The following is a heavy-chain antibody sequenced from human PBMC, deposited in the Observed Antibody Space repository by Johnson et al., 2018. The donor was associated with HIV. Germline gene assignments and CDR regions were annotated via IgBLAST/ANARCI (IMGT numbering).Heavy chain of an antibody. CDR1: GFTFNNYG. V-gene: IGHV3-23*04. Sequence: VQLVESGGVVVQPGGSLRLSCAASGFTFNNYGMHWVRQAPGKGLEWVAVISGRGGSTYYADSVKGRFTISRDNSKNTLYLQMNSLRAEDTALYYCAKDRSTGWYPAFDIWGQGTMVTVSS. CDR3: AKDRSTGWYPAFDI. D-gene: IGHD6-19*01. CDR2: ISGRGGST. J-gene: IGHJ3*02.